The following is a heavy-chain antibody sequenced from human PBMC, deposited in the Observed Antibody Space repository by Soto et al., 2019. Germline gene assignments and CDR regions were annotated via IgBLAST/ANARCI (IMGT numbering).Heavy chain of an antibody. J-gene: IGHJ6*02. Sequence: GGSLRLSCAASGFTFSSYAMSWVRQAPGKGPEWVSRISGSGGTTYYTDSVKGRFTISRDNSRNTLFLQMNSLRADDTAIYYCAKGQFQQWLRSHYYYHGMDVWGQGTTVTVSS. V-gene: IGHV3-23*01. CDR1: GFTFSSYA. CDR2: ISGSGGTT. D-gene: IGHD6-19*01. CDR3: AKGQFQQWLRSHYYYHGMDV.